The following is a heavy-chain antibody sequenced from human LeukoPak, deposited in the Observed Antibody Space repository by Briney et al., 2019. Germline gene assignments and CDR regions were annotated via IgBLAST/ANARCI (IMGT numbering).Heavy chain of an antibody. CDR1: GFTFSSFG. D-gene: IGHD1-7*01. V-gene: IGHV3-48*04. J-gene: IGHJ4*02. Sequence: GGSLRLSCEASGFTFSSFGMNWVRQAPGKALEWVSYVSTSSITIYYAESVKGRFTISRDNAKNSLYLQMNSLRADDTAVYYCARDWRGGTTFFDYWGQGTLVTVSS. CDR2: VSTSSITI. CDR3: ARDWRGGTTFFDY.